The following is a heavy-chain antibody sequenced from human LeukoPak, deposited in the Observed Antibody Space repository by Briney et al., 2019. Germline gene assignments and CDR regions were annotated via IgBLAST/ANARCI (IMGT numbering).Heavy chain of an antibody. CDR2: IYSGGST. CDR1: GFTFSSYS. V-gene: IGHV3-53*01. Sequence: GGSLRLSCAAAGFTFSSYSLNWVRQAPGQGLEWVSVIYSGGSTYYAASVKGRFSVSRDNSKNTVYLQMNSLRAEDTAVYYCAGVSFSSGWYRDYWGQGTLVTVSS. D-gene: IGHD6-19*01. CDR3: AGVSFSSGWYRDY. J-gene: IGHJ4*02.